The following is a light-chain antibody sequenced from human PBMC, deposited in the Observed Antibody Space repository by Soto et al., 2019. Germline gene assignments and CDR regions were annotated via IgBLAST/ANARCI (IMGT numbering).Light chain of an antibody. J-gene: IGKJ1*01. Sequence: EVVMTQSPATLSVSPGERATLSCRASQSVINNLAWYQQKPGQAPRLLIYGASTRATGIPARFSGSGSGTQFTLTISGLQSEDSAVYYCQQYNDWPPWTFGQGTKVEIK. V-gene: IGKV3-15*01. CDR3: QQYNDWPPWT. CDR1: QSVINN. CDR2: GAS.